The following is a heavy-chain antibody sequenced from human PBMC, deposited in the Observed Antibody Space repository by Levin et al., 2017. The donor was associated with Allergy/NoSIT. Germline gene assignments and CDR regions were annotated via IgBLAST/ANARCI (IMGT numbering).Heavy chain of an antibody. CDR1: VFFFFPSF. CDR3: AREEETSMGIDY. D-gene: IGHD5-18*01. CDR2: INGDGSIT. V-gene: IGHV3-74*01. Sequence: PGEFLKFSFYAFVFFFFPSFLHWVRQAPGKGLVWVSRINGDGSITTYVDSVKGRFTISLSPAKNTLYLQMNSLRAEDTAVYYCAREEETSMGIDYWGQGTLVTVSS. J-gene: IGHJ4*02.